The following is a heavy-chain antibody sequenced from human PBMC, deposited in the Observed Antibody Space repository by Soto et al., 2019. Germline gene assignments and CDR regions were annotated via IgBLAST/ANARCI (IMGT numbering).Heavy chain of an antibody. J-gene: IGHJ3*02. D-gene: IGHD6-19*01. CDR1: GGTFIDYD. V-gene: IGHV1-69*06. CDR3: ARDLAVAGTGESAGFDI. CDR2: IIPFYGRT. Sequence: QVQLVQSGAEVKKPGSSVKVSCRASGGTFIDYDISWVRQAPGQGLEWMGGIIPFYGRTNYAQSFQGGVTFTADTYMSEVYMELSSLKSEDTAVYYCARDLAVAGTGESAGFDIWGQGTMVTVSS.